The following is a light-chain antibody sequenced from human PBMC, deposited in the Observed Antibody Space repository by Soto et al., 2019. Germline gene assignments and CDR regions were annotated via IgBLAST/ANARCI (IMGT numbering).Light chain of an antibody. CDR3: QQYNSYSIT. J-gene: IGKJ4*01. Sequence: DIQMTQSPSTLSASVGDRVTITCRARQSISSWLAWYQQKPGKAPKLLIYKAASLESGVPSRFSGSGSGTEFTLTLSSLQPDDFATYYCQQYNSYSITFGGGTKVEIK. CDR2: KAA. V-gene: IGKV1-5*03. CDR1: QSISSW.